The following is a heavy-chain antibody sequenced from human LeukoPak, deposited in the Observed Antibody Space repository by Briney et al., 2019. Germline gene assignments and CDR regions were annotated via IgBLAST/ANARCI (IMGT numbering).Heavy chain of an antibody. Sequence: SETLSLTCTVSGGSISSYYWSWIRQPPGKGLEWIGYVYQVGITSYNPSLNNRVTISVDTSRNQFSLELSSVTAADTAIYYCAGVDTLADDSYYIDFWGQGTLVIVSA. V-gene: IGHV4-59*12. CDR1: GGSISSYY. D-gene: IGHD5-18*01. CDR2: VYQVGIT. CDR3: AGVDTLADDSYYIDF. J-gene: IGHJ4*02.